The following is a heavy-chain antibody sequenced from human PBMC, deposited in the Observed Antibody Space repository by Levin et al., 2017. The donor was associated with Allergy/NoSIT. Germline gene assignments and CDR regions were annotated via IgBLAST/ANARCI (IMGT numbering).Heavy chain of an antibody. V-gene: IGHV3-23*01. D-gene: IGHD3-9*01. Sequence: QPGGSLRLSCAASGFTFSSYAMSWVRQAPGKGLEWVSAISGSGGSTYYADSVKGRFTISRDNSKNTLYLQMNSLRAEDTAVYYCAKSAGRYLYFDWLGLSDFDYWGQGTLVTVSS. CDR1: GFTFSSYA. J-gene: IGHJ4*02. CDR2: ISGSGGST. CDR3: AKSAGRYLYFDWLGLSDFDY.